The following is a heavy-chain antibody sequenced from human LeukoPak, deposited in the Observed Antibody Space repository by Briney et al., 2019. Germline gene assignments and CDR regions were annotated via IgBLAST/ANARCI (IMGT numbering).Heavy chain of an antibody. CDR1: GGSISNYY. Sequence: SETLPLTCTVSGGSISNYYWSWIRQPPGKGLEWIGYINYSGSTNFNPSLKSRVTISVDTSKNQFSLKLSSVTAADTAVYYCAREYYYGSGSYYDHWGQGTLVTVSS. CDR2: INYSGST. D-gene: IGHD3-10*01. CDR3: AREYYYGSGSYYDH. V-gene: IGHV4-59*01. J-gene: IGHJ4*02.